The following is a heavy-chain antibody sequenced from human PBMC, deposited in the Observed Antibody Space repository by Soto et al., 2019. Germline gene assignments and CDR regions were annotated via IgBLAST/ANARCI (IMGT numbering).Heavy chain of an antibody. V-gene: IGHV5-51*01. Sequence: PGESLKISCKGSGYTFTNYWIGWVRQMPGKGLERMGIIYPGDSDIRYSPSFQGQVTISAVKSITTAYVQWSTLKASDTAMYYCARQKYCISTNCPSSFDYWGQGTLVNVSS. D-gene: IGHD2-2*01. CDR1: GYTFTNYW. CDR2: IYPGDSDI. J-gene: IGHJ4*02. CDR3: ARQKYCISTNCPSSFDY.